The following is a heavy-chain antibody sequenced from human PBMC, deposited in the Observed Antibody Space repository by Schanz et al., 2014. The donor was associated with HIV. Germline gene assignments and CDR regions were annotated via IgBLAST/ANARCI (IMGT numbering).Heavy chain of an antibody. J-gene: IGHJ6*02. V-gene: IGHV1-18*01. CDR1: GYTFTSYG. D-gene: IGHD2-2*01. CDR3: ARPYCSSTGCYHYYGMDV. Sequence: QVQLVQSGAEVKKPGASVKVSCKASGYTFTSYGISWVRQAPGQGLEWMGWISAYDGNTNYAQKFQGRVTMTTDTSRYTAYMELRSLRSDDTAVYYCARPYCSSTGCYHYYGMDVWGQGTTVTVSS. CDR2: ISAYDGNT.